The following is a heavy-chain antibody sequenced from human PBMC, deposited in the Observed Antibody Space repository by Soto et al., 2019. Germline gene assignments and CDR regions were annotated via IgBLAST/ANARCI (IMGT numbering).Heavy chain of an antibody. CDR1: GGSVSSSNYY. D-gene: IGHD3-9*01. J-gene: IGHJ4*02. CDR3: ARLEGLATISYYFDY. Sequence: QLQLQESGPGLVKPSETLSLTCTVSGGSVSSSNYYWGWIRQSPGKGLEWIGSIYYSGSTYYNPSLEGRVTISVDKSKNQFSRKVISVTAADTAVYYCARLEGLATISYYFDYWGQGTLVTVSS. V-gene: IGHV4-39*01. CDR2: IYYSGST.